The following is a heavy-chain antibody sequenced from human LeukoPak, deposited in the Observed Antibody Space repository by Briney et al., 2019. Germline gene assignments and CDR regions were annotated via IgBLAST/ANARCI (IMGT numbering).Heavy chain of an antibody. CDR2: IRYDGSNK. D-gene: IGHD1-26*01. CDR1: GFTFSSYG. CDR3: ARDGRTDDAFDI. Sequence: GGSLRLSCAASGFTFSSYGMHWVRQAPGKGLEWVAFIRYDGSNKYYADSVKGRFTISRDNAKNSLYLQMNSLRAEDTAVYYCARDGRTDDAFDIWGQGTMVTVSS. J-gene: IGHJ3*02. V-gene: IGHV3-30*02.